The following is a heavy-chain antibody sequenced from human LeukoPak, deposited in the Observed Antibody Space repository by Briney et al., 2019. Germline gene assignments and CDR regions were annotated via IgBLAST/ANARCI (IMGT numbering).Heavy chain of an antibody. D-gene: IGHD2-2*01. J-gene: IGHJ3*01. CDR1: GFTFSSYA. CDR2: ISYDGSNK. CDR3: VKEPSGANVVPADAFDF. Sequence: GGSLRLSCAASGFTFSSYAMHWVRQAPGKGLEWVAVISYDGSNKYYADSVKGRFTISRDNSRNTLYLQMNSLRVDDMGVYYCVKEPSGANVVPADAFDFWGQGTMVTVSS. V-gene: IGHV3-30-3*01.